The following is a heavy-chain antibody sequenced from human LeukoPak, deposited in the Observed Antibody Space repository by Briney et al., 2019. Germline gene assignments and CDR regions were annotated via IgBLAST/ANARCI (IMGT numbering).Heavy chain of an antibody. CDR1: GYSFTTDY. V-gene: IGHV5-51*01. D-gene: IGHD3-10*02. CDR2: IYPDDSDT. Sequence: GESLKISCKGSGYSFTTDYIGWVRQMPGKGLEWMGIIYPDDSDTTYSPSFQGQVTISVDKSITTAFLQWSSLKASDTAMYYCARQAYVTNLDAFDIWGQGTMVTVSS. J-gene: IGHJ3*02. CDR3: ARQAYVTNLDAFDI.